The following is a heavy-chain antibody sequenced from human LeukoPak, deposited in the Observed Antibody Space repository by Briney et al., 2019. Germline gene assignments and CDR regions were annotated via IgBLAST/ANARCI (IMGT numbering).Heavy chain of an antibody. J-gene: IGHJ4*02. V-gene: IGHV3-23*01. D-gene: IGHD1-26*01. CDR1: GFTFSSYA. CDR3: VRDGGSGFDY. CDR2: ISGSGGNT. Sequence: GGSLRLSCAASGFTFSSYAMSWVRQAAGKGLEWVSAISGSGGNTYYTDSVKGRFTISRDNSNNALYLQMNSLRAEDTAVYYCVRDGGSGFDYWGQGTLVTVSS.